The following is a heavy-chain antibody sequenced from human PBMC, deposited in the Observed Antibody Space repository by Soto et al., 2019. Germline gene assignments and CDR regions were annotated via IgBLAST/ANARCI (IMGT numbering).Heavy chain of an antibody. D-gene: IGHD6-6*01. CDR2: ISSNGVGT. Sequence: VQLAESGGGLAQPGGSLRLSCAASGFTLSGYAMDWVRQAPGKGLEYVSGISSNGVGTYYANSVQGRFTISRDNSKNTVYLQMRSLRPEDMAVYYCARRARPDFYYMDVWGKGTTVTVSS. V-gene: IGHV3-64*01. CDR1: GFTLSGYA. CDR3: ARRARPDFYYMDV. J-gene: IGHJ6*03.